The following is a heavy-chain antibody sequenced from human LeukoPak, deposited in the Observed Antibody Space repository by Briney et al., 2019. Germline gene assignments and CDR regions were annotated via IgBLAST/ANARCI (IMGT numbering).Heavy chain of an antibody. J-gene: IGHJ4*02. Sequence: PSQTLSLTCTVAGGSISSYYWSWIRHPPGKGLEWNGYVYYSGSTNYNPSLKSRVTISVDTSKNQFSLKLSSVTAADTAVYYCARVATRYFDFWSGYPYYFDDWGQGTLVTVSS. CDR1: GGSISSYY. V-gene: IGHV4-59*01. CDR2: VYYSGST. D-gene: IGHD3-3*01. CDR3: ARVATRYFDFWSGYPYYFDD.